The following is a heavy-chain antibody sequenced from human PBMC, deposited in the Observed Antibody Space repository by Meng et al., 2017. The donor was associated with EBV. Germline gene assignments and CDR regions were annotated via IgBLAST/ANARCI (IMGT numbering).Heavy chain of an antibody. V-gene: IGHV1-69*01. J-gene: IGHJ4*02. Sequence: QGQWQQAAAEVKKPGSSVKVSCRTSGGTFRSDAVSWVRQAPGQGLEWMGGLIPMSGAPHYAQKFQDRVTIIADESTSTHSMELNNLRFEDTAMYYCASESGRGFTPDYWGQGTLVTVSS. CDR3: ASESGRGFTPDY. CDR1: GGTFRSDA. CDR2: LIPMSGAP. D-gene: IGHD3-10*01.